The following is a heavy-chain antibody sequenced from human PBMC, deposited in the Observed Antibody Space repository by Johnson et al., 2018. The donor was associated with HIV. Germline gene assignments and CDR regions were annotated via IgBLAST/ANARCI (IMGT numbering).Heavy chain of an antibody. CDR1: GFTFSKAW. CDR3: ATARNRLWSSSGWTGFWAFDI. Sequence: VQLVESGGGVVQPERSLRLSCAASGFTFSKAWMTWVRQAPGKGLEWVGRMKSNNAGGTTDYAAPVKGRFTISRHHSKTTLYLHMNSLNTEDIGKYYCATARNRLWSSSGWTGFWAFDIWGQGTTVTVSS. CDR2: MKSNNAGGTT. D-gene: IGHD6-19*01. J-gene: IGHJ3*02. V-gene: IGHV3-15*01.